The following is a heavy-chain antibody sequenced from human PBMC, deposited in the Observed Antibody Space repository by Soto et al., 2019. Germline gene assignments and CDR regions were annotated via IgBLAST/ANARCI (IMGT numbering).Heavy chain of an antibody. CDR2: IIPIFGTA. J-gene: IGHJ4*02. V-gene: IGHV1-69*01. D-gene: IGHD5-18*01. Sequence: QVQLVQSGAEVKKPGSSVKVSCKASGGTFSSYAISWVRQAPGQGLEWMGGIIPIFGTANYAQKFQGRVTITADESTSTDYMELSSLRSEDTAVYYCARERGYSYGSLFDYWGQGTLVTVSS. CDR3: ARERGYSYGSLFDY. CDR1: GGTFSSYA.